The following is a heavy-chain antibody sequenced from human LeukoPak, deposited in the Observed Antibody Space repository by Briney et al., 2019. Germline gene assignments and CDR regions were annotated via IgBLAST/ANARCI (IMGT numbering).Heavy chain of an antibody. Sequence: AGSLRLSCAASGFTFSSYSMNWVRQAPGKGLEWVSSISSGSSYIYYADSVKGRFTISRDNAKNSLYLQMNSLRAEDTAVYYCARDVDTTKVDYWGQGTLVPVSS. V-gene: IGHV3-21*01. D-gene: IGHD5-18*01. J-gene: IGHJ4*02. CDR3: ARDVDTTKVDY. CDR1: GFTFSSYS. CDR2: ISSGSSYI.